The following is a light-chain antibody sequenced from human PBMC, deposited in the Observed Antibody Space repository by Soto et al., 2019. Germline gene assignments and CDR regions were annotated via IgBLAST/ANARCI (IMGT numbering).Light chain of an antibody. Sequence: QSVLTQPPSASGTPGQRGFISCSGSSSNIGGTNYAYWNQQLPGAAPKLLMHRNNLRPSGVPARISGSKSGTSASLAISGLASEVEVVYYGTPGDAKLGAVFFGGGTKL. V-gene: IGLV1-47*02. CDR3: TPGDAKLGAVF. J-gene: IGLJ2*01. CDR1: SSNIGGTNY. CDR2: RNN.